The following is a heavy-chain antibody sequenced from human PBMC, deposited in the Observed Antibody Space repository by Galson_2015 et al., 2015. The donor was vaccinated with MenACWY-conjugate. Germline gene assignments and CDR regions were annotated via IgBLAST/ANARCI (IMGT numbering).Heavy chain of an antibody. CDR1: GGSISSSNW. J-gene: IGHJ5*02. Sequence: ETLSLTCAVSGGSISSSNWWSWVRQPPGKGLEWIGSIYYSGSTYYNPSLKSRVTISVDTSKNQFSLKLSSVTAADTAVYYCARRGEVEEQQLEGWFDPWGQGTLVTVSS. D-gene: IGHD6-13*01. V-gene: IGHV4-39*01. CDR3: ARRGEVEEQQLEGWFDP. CDR2: IYYSGST.